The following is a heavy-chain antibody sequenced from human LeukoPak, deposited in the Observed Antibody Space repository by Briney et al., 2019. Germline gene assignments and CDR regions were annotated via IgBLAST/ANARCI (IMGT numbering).Heavy chain of an antibody. CDR1: GITVSSNY. J-gene: IGHJ4*02. V-gene: IGHV3-53*01. CDR2: LYSGGTT. CDR3: ARDPPGIRVPGV. D-gene: IGHD6-19*01. Sequence: GGSLRLSCPASGITVSSNYMIWVRQAPGRGLEWVSVLYSGGTTYYTDSVKGRFTISGDNSKNTLYLQLDSLRLEDTAVYYCARDPPGIRVPGVWGQGTLVTVSS.